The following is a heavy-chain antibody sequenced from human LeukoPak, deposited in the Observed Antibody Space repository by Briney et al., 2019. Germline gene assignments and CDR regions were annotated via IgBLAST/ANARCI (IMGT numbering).Heavy chain of an antibody. CDR3: ARDAYYYGSGSYYNN. D-gene: IGHD3-10*01. J-gene: IGHJ4*02. CDR1: GYSMSSGYY. V-gene: IGHV4-38-2*02. CDR2: IYHSGST. Sequence: SETLSLTCAVSGYSMSSGYYWGWIRQPPGKGLEWIGSIYHSGSTYYNPSLKSRVTISVDTSKNQFSLKLSSVTAADTAVYYCARDAYYYGSGSYYNNWGQGTLVTVSS.